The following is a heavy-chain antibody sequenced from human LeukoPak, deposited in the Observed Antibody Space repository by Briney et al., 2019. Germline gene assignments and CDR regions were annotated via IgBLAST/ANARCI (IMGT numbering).Heavy chain of an antibody. J-gene: IGHJ4*02. D-gene: IGHD4-11*01. Sequence: PGGSLRLSCAASGFTFSSYAMHWVRQAPGKGLEWVAVISYDGSNKYYADSVKGRFTISRDNSKNTLYLQMNSLRAEDTAVYYCARDSGTTPFDYWGQGTLVTVSS. CDR3: ARDSGTTPFDY. CDR1: GFTFSSYA. V-gene: IGHV3-30*04. CDR2: ISYDGSNK.